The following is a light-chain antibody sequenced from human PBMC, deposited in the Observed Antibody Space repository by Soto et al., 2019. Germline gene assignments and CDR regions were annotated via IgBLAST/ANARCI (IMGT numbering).Light chain of an antibody. CDR1: QSVSSSY. Sequence: EIVLTQSPGTLSLSPGERATLSCRASQSVSSSYLAWYQQKPGQAPRLLIYGASSRATGIPDGFSGSGSGTDFTLTISRLEPEDFAVYYCQKYGSSPQTFGQGTKVDIK. CDR3: QKYGSSPQT. CDR2: GAS. J-gene: IGKJ1*01. V-gene: IGKV3-20*01.